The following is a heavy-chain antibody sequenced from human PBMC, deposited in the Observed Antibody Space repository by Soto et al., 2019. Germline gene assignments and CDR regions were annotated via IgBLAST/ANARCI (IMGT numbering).Heavy chain of an antibody. CDR2: VSPYYGST. D-gene: IGHD4-17*01. V-gene: IGHV1-18*01. Sequence: QVQLVQSGAEVKRPGASVRVSCKASGYRFPSAGINWVRQAPGQGLECKGWVSPYYGSTKYARKFQGSVTMTTDMSTTTATMELRSLTVDETAVYFCSRGDYLHDLWGQGTLVTVSS. CDR1: GYRFPSAG. CDR3: SRGDYLHDL. J-gene: IGHJ5*02.